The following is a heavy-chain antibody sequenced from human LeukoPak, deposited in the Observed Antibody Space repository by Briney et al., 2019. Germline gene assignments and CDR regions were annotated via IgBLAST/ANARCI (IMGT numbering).Heavy chain of an antibody. D-gene: IGHD6-13*01. J-gene: IGHJ4*02. CDR3: ARDTPSPVIGAAALDY. V-gene: IGHV1-69*04. CDR2: IIPSLGIA. CDR1: GGTFSSYA. Sequence: GASVKVSCKASGGTFSSYAISWVRQAPGQGLEWMGRIIPSLGIANYAQKLQGRVTITADKSTSTAYMELSSLRSEDTAVYYCARDTPSPVIGAAALDYWGQGTLVTVSS.